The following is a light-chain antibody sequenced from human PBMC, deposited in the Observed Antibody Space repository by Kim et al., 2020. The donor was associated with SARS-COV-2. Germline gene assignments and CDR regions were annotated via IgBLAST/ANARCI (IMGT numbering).Light chain of an antibody. CDR3: TSYGGSNNLV. Sequence: QSALTQPPSASGSPGQSATISCTGTSSDVGGHKYVSWYQQKPGKAPKLIIYEVSKRPSGVPDRFSGSKSGNTASLTVSRLLGEDEADYYCTSYGGSNNLVIGGGTKVTVL. CDR2: EVS. V-gene: IGLV2-8*01. CDR1: SSDVGGHKY. J-gene: IGLJ2*01.